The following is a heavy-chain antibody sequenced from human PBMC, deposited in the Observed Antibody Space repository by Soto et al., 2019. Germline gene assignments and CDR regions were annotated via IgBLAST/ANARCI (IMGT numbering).Heavy chain of an antibody. Sequence: EVQILQSGGGLEQPGGSLSLSCAASGFTFSNYAMSWIRQAPGKGLEWVSTIRETGNTYYADSVSGRFATSRDNSENTLYLQMSSLRAENTAVYYCAKQQMGVIRALDYWGQGTLVTVPS. J-gene: IGHJ4*02. CDR3: AKQQMGVIRALDY. CDR1: GFTFSNYA. V-gene: IGHV3-23*01. CDR2: IRETGNT. D-gene: IGHD1-26*01.